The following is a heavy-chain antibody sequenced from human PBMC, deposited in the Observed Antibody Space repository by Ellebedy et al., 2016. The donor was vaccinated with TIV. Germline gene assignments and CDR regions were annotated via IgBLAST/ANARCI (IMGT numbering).Heavy chain of an antibody. CDR1: GYTFTSYG. CDR2: ISAYTGNT. Sequence: ASVKVSCKASGYTFTSYGISWLRHAPGQGLGWLGWISAYTGNTDYAQKFQGRVTVTTDTSTSTAYMGLRSLSSDDTAVYYCARDMVEGMVARYLWFDYWGQGTLVTVSS. D-gene: IGHD5-12*01. CDR3: ARDMVEGMVARYLWFDY. J-gene: IGHJ4*02. V-gene: IGHV1-18*01.